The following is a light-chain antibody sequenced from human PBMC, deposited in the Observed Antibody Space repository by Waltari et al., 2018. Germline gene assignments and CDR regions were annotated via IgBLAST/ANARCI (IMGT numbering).Light chain of an antibody. CDR3: QHYESLPVT. CDR1: QSISKY. J-gene: IGKJ1*01. Sequence: EIVLTRSPGTLSLSPGERATLSCRASQSISKYLAWYQQKPGQAPRLLIYHASSRAAGIPDRFSGSGSGTDSSLTISRLEPEDFAVYYCQHYESLPVTFGQGTKVEIK. V-gene: IGKV3-20*01. CDR2: HAS.